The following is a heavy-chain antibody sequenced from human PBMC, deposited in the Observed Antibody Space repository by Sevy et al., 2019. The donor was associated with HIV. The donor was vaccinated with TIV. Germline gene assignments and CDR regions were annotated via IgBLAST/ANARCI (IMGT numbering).Heavy chain of an antibody. CDR1: GYTFTGYF. D-gene: IGHD1-7*01. CDR2: IKPNSGDT. CDR3: ARDMELVNEGTQEFYY. Sequence: ASVKVSCKASGYTFTGYFMHWVRQAPGQGLEWMGWIKPNSGDTNYAQKFQDRVTMTRETSTNTAYMELSRLRSDDTALYYCARDMELVNEGTQEFYYWGQGTLVTVSS. V-gene: IGHV1-2*02. J-gene: IGHJ4*02.